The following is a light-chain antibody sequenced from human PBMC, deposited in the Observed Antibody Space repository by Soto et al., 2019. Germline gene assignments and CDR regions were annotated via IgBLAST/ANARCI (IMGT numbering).Light chain of an antibody. Sequence: EIVLTQSPGTLSLSPGERATLSCRASQSVSSNYLAWYQQRPGQAPRLLIYGASTRADGVPDRFSGSGSGTEFTLTLISLEPEDFVVFYCHQSDTSAVFTFGHGT. CDR1: QSVSSNY. CDR2: GAS. J-gene: IGKJ3*01. CDR3: HQSDTSAVFT. V-gene: IGKV3-20*01.